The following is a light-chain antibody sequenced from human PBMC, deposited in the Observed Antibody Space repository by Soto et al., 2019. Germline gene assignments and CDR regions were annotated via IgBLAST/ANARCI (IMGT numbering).Light chain of an antibody. Sequence: EIMMTQSPATLSVSPGERATLSCRASQSVSNNLAWYQQKPGQDPRLLIYYASTRATGIPTSFSGSGSGTEFTLTISSLQSEDFALYYCQQYNNWPPITFGQGTRLEIK. CDR2: YAS. V-gene: IGKV3-15*01. J-gene: IGKJ5*01. CDR1: QSVSNN. CDR3: QQYNNWPPIT.